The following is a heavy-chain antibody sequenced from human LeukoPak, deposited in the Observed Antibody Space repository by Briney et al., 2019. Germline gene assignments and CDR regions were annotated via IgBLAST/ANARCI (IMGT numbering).Heavy chain of an antibody. Sequence: SQTLSLTCTVSGGSISSGGYYWSWIRQHPGKGLEWIGYIYYSGSTYYNPSLKSRVTISVDTSKNQFSLKLSSVTAADTAVYYCARGSRGSGWYTCFDYWGQGTLVTVSS. CDR2: IYYSGST. V-gene: IGHV4-31*03. CDR3: ARGSRGSGWYTCFDY. CDR1: GGSISSGGYY. J-gene: IGHJ4*02. D-gene: IGHD6-19*01.